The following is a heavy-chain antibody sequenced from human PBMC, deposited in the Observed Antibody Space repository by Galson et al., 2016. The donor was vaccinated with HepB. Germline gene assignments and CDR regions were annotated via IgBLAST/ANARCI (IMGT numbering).Heavy chain of an antibody. CDR2: TRDKDSSYTT. CDR1: GFALSDHF. Sequence: SLRLSCAASGFALSDHFMDWVRQAPGKGLEWVGRTRDKDSSYTTDYAASVKGRFTISRDNPDNSLYLQMNSLKPEDTAVYYCARGPDSSGWYSDRYNWFDPWGQGTLVTVSS. V-gene: IGHV3-72*01. J-gene: IGHJ5*02. CDR3: ARGPDSSGWYSDRYNWFDP. D-gene: IGHD6-19*01.